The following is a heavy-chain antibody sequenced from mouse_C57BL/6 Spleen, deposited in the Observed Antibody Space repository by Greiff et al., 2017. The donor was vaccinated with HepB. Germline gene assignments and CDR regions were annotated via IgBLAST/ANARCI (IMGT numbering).Heavy chain of an antibody. CDR2: IYPSDSET. J-gene: IGHJ1*03. CDR1: GYTFTSYW. V-gene: IGHV1-61*01. CDR3: ARFQVVGRGYFDV. Sequence: VQLQQPGAELVRPGSSVKLSCKASGYTFTSYWMDWVKQRPGQGLEWIGNIYPSDSETHYNQKFKDKATFTVDKSSSTDYMQLSSLTSEDSAVYDCARFQVVGRGYFDVWGTGTTVTVSS. D-gene: IGHD1-1*01.